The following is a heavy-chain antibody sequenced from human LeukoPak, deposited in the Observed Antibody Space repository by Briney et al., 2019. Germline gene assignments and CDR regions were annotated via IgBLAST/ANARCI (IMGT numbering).Heavy chain of an antibody. D-gene: IGHD3-3*01. CDR3: ATSRGADFWSGYSP. Sequence: ASVKVSCKVSGYTLTELSMHWVRQAPGKGLEWMGGFDPEDGETIYAQKFQGRVTMTEDTSTDTAYMELSSLRSEDTAVNYCATSRGADFWSGYSPWGQGTLVTVSS. CDR2: FDPEDGET. J-gene: IGHJ5*02. V-gene: IGHV1-24*01. CDR1: GYTLTELS.